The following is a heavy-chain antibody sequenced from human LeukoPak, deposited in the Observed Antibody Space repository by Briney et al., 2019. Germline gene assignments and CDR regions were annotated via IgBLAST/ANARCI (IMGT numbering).Heavy chain of an antibody. J-gene: IGHJ6*02. D-gene: IGHD5-24*01. CDR2: ISSSSSYI. CDR3: ARVEALQRWLQLSMHWDYYYGMDV. V-gene: IGHV3-21*01. Sequence: GGSLRLSCAASGFTFSSYSMNWVRQAPGKGLEWVSSISSSSSYIYYADSVKGRFTISRDNAKNSLYLQMNSLRAEDTAVYYCARVEALQRWLQLSMHWDYYYGMDVWGQGTKVTVSS. CDR1: GFTFSSYS.